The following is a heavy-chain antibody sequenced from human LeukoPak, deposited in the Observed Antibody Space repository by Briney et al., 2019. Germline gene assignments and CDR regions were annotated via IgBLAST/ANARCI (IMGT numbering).Heavy chain of an antibody. CDR1: GFTFSDHY. J-gene: IGHJ4*02. Sequence: PGGSLRLSCAASGFTFSDHYMDWVRQAPGRGLEWVGRTRNKANSYTTEYAASVKGRFTISRDDSKNSLYLQMNSLKTEDTAVYYCARGDGYNYMDPYYFDYWGQGTLVTVPS. CDR3: ARGDGYNYMDPYYFDY. CDR2: TRNKANSYTT. V-gene: IGHV3-72*01. D-gene: IGHD5-24*01.